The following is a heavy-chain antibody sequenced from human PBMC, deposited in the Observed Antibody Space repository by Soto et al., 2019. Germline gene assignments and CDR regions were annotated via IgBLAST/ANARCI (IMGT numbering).Heavy chain of an antibody. V-gene: IGHV3-33*01. CDR2: IWYDGSNK. J-gene: IGHJ4*02. Sequence: PGGSLRLSCASSGFTFISYGMHWVRQAPGKGLEWVAVIWYDGSNKYYADSVKGRFTISRDNSKNTLYLQMNSLRAEDTAVYYCAREYDSYATFDYWGQGT. CDR3: AREYDSYATFDY. CDR1: GFTFISYG. D-gene: IGHD5-18*01.